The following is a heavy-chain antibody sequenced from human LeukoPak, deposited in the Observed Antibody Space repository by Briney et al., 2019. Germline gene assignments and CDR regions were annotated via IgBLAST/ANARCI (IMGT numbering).Heavy chain of an antibody. J-gene: IGHJ3*02. CDR1: GLTVSSSY. Sequence: GGSLRLSCAASGLTVSSSYMSWVRQAPGKGLEWVSIIYNDGSTYYADSLKGRFTISRDNSKNTLYLLVNSLRAEDTAMYYCARNILFAFDIWGQGTMVTVSS. V-gene: IGHV3-53*01. CDR2: IYNDGST. CDR3: ARNILFAFDI.